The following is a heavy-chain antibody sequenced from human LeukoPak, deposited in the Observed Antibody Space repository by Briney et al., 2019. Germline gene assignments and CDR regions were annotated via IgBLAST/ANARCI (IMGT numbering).Heavy chain of an antibody. V-gene: IGHV3-23*01. Sequence: GGTLRLSCAASGFTFSSYAMSWVRQAPGKGLEWVSAISGSGGSTYYADSVKGRFTISRDNSKNTLYLQMNSLRAEDTAVYYCAKDRGSSGWYTDFDYWGQGTLVTVSS. D-gene: IGHD6-19*01. J-gene: IGHJ4*02. CDR1: GFTFSSYA. CDR3: AKDRGSSGWYTDFDY. CDR2: ISGSGGST.